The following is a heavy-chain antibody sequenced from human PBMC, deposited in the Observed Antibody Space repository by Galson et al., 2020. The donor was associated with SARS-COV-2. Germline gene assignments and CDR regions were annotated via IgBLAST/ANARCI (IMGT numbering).Heavy chain of an antibody. J-gene: IGHJ6*02. CDR2: ISGSGGST. D-gene: IGHD6-13*01. V-gene: IGHV3-23*01. CDR3: AKQIAAAGSDYYYYGMDV. CDR1: GFTFSSYA. Sequence: GGSLRLSCAASGFTFSSYAMSWVRQAPGKGLEWVSAISGSGGSTYYADSVKGRFTISRDNSKNTLYLQMNSLRAEDTAVYYCAKQIAAAGSDYYYYGMDVWGQGTTVTVSS.